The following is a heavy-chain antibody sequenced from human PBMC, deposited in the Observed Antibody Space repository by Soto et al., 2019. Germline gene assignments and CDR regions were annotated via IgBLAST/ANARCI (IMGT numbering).Heavy chain of an antibody. J-gene: IGHJ4*02. CDR3: AKVGGGGTVTAAIGRFDS. Sequence: SETLSLTCAVSGGSISSSSWWSWVRQPPGKGLEWIGEIYHSVSTNYNPSLKSRVTISVDKSKNQFSLKLSSVTAADTAMYYCAKVGGGGTVTAAIGRFDSCGQGSQVNVS. V-gene: IGHV4-4*02. CDR1: GGSISSSSW. D-gene: IGHD3-16*01. CDR2: IYHSVST.